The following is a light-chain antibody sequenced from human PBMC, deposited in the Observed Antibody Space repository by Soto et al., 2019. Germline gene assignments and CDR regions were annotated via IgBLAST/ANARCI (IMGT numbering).Light chain of an antibody. Sequence: QSALTQPPSVSGSPGQSVTISCTGTSSDVGSYNRVSWYQQPPGTAPKLMIYEVSNRPSGVPDRFSGSKSGNTASLTISGLQAEDEADYYCSSYTSSSTPVVFGGGTKLT. CDR1: SSDVGSYNR. CDR2: EVS. V-gene: IGLV2-18*02. CDR3: SSYTSSSTPVV. J-gene: IGLJ2*01.